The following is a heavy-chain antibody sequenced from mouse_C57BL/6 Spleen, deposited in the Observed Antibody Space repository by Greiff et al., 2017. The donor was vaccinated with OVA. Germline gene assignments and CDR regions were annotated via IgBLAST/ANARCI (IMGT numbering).Heavy chain of an antibody. D-gene: IGHD2-1*01. J-gene: IGHJ2*01. CDR2: ISSGGDYI. Sequence: EVKVVESGEGLVKPGGSLKLSCAASGFTFSSYAMSWVRQTPEKRLEWVAYISSGGDYIYYADTVKGRFTISRDNARNTLYLQMSSLKSEDTAMDYCTRDYGNYYFDYWGQGTTLTVSS. V-gene: IGHV5-9-1*02. CDR1: GFTFSSYA. CDR3: TRDYGNYYFDY.